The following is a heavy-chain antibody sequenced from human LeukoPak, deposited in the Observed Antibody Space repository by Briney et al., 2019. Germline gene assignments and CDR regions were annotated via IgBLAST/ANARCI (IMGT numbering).Heavy chain of an antibody. V-gene: IGHV3-13*01. CDR3: ASFRKYSGYYAWDFDL. D-gene: IGHD5-12*01. J-gene: IGHJ2*01. Sequence: PGGSLRLSCAASGFTFSSYDMRSVRQPPGKGLEWVSAISTAGDTSYPGSVMGRLTISRENAKISLYFQMNSLRAGDTAVYYCASFRKYSGYYAWDFDLWGRGTLVTVSS. CDR2: ISTAGDT. CDR1: GFTFSSYD.